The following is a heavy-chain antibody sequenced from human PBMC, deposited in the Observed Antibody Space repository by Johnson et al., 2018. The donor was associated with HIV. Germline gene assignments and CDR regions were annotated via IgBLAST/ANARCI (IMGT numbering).Heavy chain of an antibody. V-gene: IGHV3-7*01. CDR1: GFTVGTNY. J-gene: IGHJ3*02. D-gene: IGHD1-26*01. CDR3: ARMTSGSYPNI. Sequence: VQLVESGGGLVQPGGPLRLSCAASGFTVGTNYMSWVRQAPGKGLEWVANIKEDGSEKHYVDSVRGRFTITRDNVKNSLYLQMNSLRAEDTAVYYCARMTSGSYPNIWGQGTMVTVSS. CDR2: IKEDGSEK.